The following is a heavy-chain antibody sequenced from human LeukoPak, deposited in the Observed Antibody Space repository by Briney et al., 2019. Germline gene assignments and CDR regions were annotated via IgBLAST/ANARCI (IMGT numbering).Heavy chain of an antibody. CDR3: ARGGDYPFDY. V-gene: IGHV3-74*01. D-gene: IGHD4-17*01. Sequence: GGSLRLSCAASGFTFNNYYVHWVRQAPGKGLVWVSRIKSDGSNTNYADSVKGRFTISRDNAKNTLYLQMNSLRAEDTALYYCARGGDYPFDYWGQGTLVTVSS. CDR2: IKSDGSNT. CDR1: GFTFNNYY. J-gene: IGHJ4*02.